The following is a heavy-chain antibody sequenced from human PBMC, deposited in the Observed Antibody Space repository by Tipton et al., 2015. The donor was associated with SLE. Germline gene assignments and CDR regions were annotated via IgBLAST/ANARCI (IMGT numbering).Heavy chain of an antibody. CDR2: VYSGGRT. V-gene: IGHV3-23*03. J-gene: IGHJ6*02. CDR1: GFTFSSYT. CDR3: ARSGGYCSSNGCQRGLDV. D-gene: IGHD2-2*01. Sequence: SLRLSCVASGFTFSSYTMSWVRQAPGKGLECVSVVYSGGRTNYADSVKGRFTISRDDSKNTLYLQMNSLRAEDTAIYYCARSGGYCSSNGCQRGLDVWGQGTTVTASS.